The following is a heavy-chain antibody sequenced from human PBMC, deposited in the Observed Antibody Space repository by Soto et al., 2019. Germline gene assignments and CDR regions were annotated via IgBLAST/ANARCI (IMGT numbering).Heavy chain of an antibody. CDR2: VYSSGIT. V-gene: IGHV4-39*01. CDR3: ALYFYELGRYQQCYIFY. J-gene: IGHJ4*02. Sequence: SKTLSLACTVPGESIGSSGYDWGGLRQPPGQGLGWIGSVYSSGITNYKPSLKRRVTISVDTSKNQFSLKLSSVTAAGTAVYFCALYFYELGRYQQCYIFYRGPGPLVTVST. CDR1: GESIGSSGYD. D-gene: IGHD3-16*02.